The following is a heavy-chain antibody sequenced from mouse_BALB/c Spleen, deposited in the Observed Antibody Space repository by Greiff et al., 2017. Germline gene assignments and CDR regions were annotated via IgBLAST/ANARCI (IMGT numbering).Heavy chain of an antibody. V-gene: IGHV1-5*01. J-gene: IGHJ4*01. CDR2: IYPGNSDT. D-gene: IGHD1-1*01. Sequence: DVQLQESGTVLARPGASVKMSCKASGYTFTSYWMHWVKQRPGQGLEWIGAIYPGNSDTSYNQKFKGKAKLTAVTSTSTAYMEPSSLTNEDSAVYYCTRERDYYGSSYDRAMDYWGQGTSVTVSS. CDR1: GYTFTSYW. CDR3: TRERDYYGSSYDRAMDY.